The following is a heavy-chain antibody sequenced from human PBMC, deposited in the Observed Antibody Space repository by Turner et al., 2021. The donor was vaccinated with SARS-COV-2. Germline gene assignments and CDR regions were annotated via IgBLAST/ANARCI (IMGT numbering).Heavy chain of an antibody. CDR3: ARGMFRFGGFIVRPFDY. J-gene: IGHJ4*02. V-gene: IGHV1-8*01. D-gene: IGHD3-16*02. CDR1: GYPFTNYD. Sequence: QVQLVQSGAEVKRPGASVQVSCKASGYPFTNYDINWVRQATGQRLEWMGWMSPKSGNTGYAQKFQGRVTMTRNTSISTAYMELSSLRSEDTAVYYCARGMFRFGGFIVRPFDYWGQGTLVTVSS. CDR2: MSPKSGNT.